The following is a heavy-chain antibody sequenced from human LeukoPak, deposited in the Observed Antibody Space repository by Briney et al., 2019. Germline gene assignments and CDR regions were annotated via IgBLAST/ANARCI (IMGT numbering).Heavy chain of an antibody. CDR1: GFTFSSNY. J-gene: IGHJ4*02. CDR3: ARVASGTLDY. Sequence: PGGSLRLSCAVSGFTFSSNYMSWVRQAPGKGLEWVSVIYSGTNTYYADSVKGRFIISRDNPKNMLYLQMNSLRAEDTAVYYCARVASGTLDYWGQGTLVTVSS. D-gene: IGHD6-25*01. CDR2: IYSGTNT. V-gene: IGHV3-53*01.